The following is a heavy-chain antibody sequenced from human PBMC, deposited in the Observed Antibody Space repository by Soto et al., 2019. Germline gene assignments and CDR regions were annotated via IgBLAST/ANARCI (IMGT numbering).Heavy chain of an antibody. CDR1: GGSISGSNW. CDR2: IYHSGST. D-gene: IGHD5-12*01. J-gene: IGHJ4*02. Sequence: QVQLQESGPGLVKPSGTLSLTCAVSGGSISGSNWWSWVRQPPGKGLERIGEIYHSGSTNYNPSLKSRVTISVDKSKNQFSLKRSSVTAADAAVYYCARDRRDGYNPRRGFDYWGQGTLVTVSS. V-gene: IGHV4-4*02. CDR3: ARDRRDGYNPRRGFDY.